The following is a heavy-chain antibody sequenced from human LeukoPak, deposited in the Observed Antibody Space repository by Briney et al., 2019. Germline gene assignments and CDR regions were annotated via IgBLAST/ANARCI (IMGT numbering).Heavy chain of an antibody. CDR3: AKDAVTPIYYYMAV. V-gene: IGHV4-59*01. D-gene: IGHD2-21*02. Sequence: SETLSLTCTVSGGSISRSYWSWIRQPPGKGLEWIGNFYNSVITNYNPSLKSRVTMSLDTSKNQFSLKLNSVTAADTALYYCAKDAVTPIYYYMAVWGKGTTVIVS. CDR2: FYNSVIT. J-gene: IGHJ6*03. CDR1: GGSISRSY.